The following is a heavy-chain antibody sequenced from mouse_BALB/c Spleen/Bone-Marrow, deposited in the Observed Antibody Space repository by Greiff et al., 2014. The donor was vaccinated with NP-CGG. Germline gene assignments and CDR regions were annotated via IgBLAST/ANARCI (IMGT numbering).Heavy chain of an antibody. CDR2: IHPGSGGT. CDR1: GYTFIDYE. CDR3: ARLRQLGLRTIDY. J-gene: IGHJ2*01. Sequence: VQLQESGAELVRPGASVKLSCKALGYTFIDYEIHWVKQTPVHGLEWIGAIHPGSGGTAYNQKFKGKATLTPDKYSSTVYMELSSLTSEDSVVYYCARLRQLGLRTIDYWGQGTTLTVSS. D-gene: IGHD3-2*01. V-gene: IGHV1-15*01.